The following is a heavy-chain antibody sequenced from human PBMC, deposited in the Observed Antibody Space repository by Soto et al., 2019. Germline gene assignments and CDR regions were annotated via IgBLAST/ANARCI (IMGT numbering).Heavy chain of an antibody. J-gene: IGHJ4*02. Sequence: GGTLRLSCAASGFTFSSYEMNWVHQAPGKGLEWVSYISSSGSTIYYADSVKGRFTISRDNAKNSLYLQMNSLRAEDTAVYYCARDVSPRSPVVYWGQGTLVTVSS. V-gene: IGHV3-48*03. CDR3: ARDVSPRSPVVY. CDR2: ISSSGSTI. CDR1: GFTFSSYE.